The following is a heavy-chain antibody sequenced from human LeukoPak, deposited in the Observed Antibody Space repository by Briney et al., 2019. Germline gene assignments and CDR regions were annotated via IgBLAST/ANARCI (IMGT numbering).Heavy chain of an antibody. Sequence: SETLSLTCTVSGGSISSYYWSWIRQPPGKGLEWIGSIYYSGSTYYNPSLKSRVTISVDTSKNQFSLKLSSVTAADTAVYYCARANHSGSYFSYFDYWGQGTLVTVSS. CDR2: IYYSGST. J-gene: IGHJ4*02. CDR1: GGSISSYY. CDR3: ARANHSGSYFSYFDY. V-gene: IGHV4-39*07. D-gene: IGHD1-26*01.